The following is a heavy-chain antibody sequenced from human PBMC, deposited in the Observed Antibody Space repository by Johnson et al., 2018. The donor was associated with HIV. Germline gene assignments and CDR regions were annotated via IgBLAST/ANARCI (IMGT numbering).Heavy chain of an antibody. CDR1: GFTFSSYA. J-gene: IGHJ3*02. CDR2: ISSSGSTI. V-gene: IGHV3-48*04. D-gene: IGHD3-3*01. CDR3: ARENYYNFPLDAFDI. Sequence: VQLVESGGGLVQPGGSLRLSCAASGFTFSSYAMSWVRQAPGKGLEWVSYISSSGSTIYYAESVQGRFTISRDNAKNSLYLQMNSLRAEDTAVYYCARENYYNFPLDAFDIWGQGIRVTVSS.